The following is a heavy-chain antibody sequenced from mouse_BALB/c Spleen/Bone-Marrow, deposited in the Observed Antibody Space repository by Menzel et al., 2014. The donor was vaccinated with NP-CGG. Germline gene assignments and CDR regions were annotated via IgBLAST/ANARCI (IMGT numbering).Heavy chain of an antibody. CDR1: GFNIKDTY. Sequence: VQLQQSGAELVKPGASVKLSCTASGFNIKDTYMHWVKQRPEQGLEWIGRIDPANGNTKYDPKFQGKATITADTSSNTAYLQLSSLTSEDTAVYYCARGAWARGYFDYWGQGTTLTVSS. CDR3: ARGAWARGYFDY. J-gene: IGHJ2*01. V-gene: IGHV14-3*02. CDR2: IDPANGNT. D-gene: IGHD4-1*01.